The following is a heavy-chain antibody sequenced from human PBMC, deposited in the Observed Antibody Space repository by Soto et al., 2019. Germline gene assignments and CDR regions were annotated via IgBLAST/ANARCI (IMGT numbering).Heavy chain of an antibody. Sequence: QVRLVQSGAEVKKPGSSVKVSCKASGGTFSSYTFTWVRQAPGQGLEWMGGIIPMFGIVNYAQKFQGRVTITAEESTRIAYTALTSLSSEDTAIYYCARHYDILTAYSIWGPGTMVTVSS. CDR3: ARHYDILTAYSI. J-gene: IGHJ3*02. CDR2: IIPMFGIV. V-gene: IGHV1-69*01. CDR1: GGTFSSYT. D-gene: IGHD3-9*01.